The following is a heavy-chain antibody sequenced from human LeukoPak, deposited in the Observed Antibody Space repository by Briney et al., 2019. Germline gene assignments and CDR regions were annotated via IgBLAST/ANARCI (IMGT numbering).Heavy chain of an antibody. J-gene: IGHJ3*02. Sequence: GGSLRLSCAASGFTFSSYAMHWVRQGPGKGLEYVSAISSNGGSTYYANSVKGRFTISRDNSKNTLYLQMGSLRAEDMAVYYCARVSPYCSSTSCYTVSGAFDIWGQGTMVTVSS. CDR1: GFTFSSYA. CDR2: ISSNGGST. CDR3: ARVSPYCSSTSCYTVSGAFDI. V-gene: IGHV3-64*01. D-gene: IGHD2-2*02.